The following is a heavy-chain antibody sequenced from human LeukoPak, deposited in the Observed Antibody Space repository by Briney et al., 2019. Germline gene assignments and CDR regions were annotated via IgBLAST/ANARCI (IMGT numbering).Heavy chain of an antibody. V-gene: IGHV3-30-3*01. D-gene: IGHD3-9*01. J-gene: IGHJ4*02. CDR2: ISYDGSNK. CDR3: AKGPSLTGYYYPALLDY. CDR1: GFTFSSYA. Sequence: GRSLRLSCAASGFTFSSYAMHWVRQAPGKGLEWVAVISYDGSNKYYADSVKGRFTISRDNSKNTLYLQMNSLRAEDTAVYYCAKGPSLTGYYYPALLDYWGQGTLVTVSS.